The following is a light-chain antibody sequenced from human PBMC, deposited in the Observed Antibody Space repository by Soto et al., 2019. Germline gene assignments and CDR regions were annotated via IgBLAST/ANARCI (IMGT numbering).Light chain of an antibody. V-gene: IGKV3-20*01. CDR2: SAS. Sequence: EVVCMPSPGTGALSAGERATVSCRAIQSVSGDYLAWYQQNPGQAHRILIYSASLKPAGIPDRFSGSGSATDFTLTLRRLETEELALFYCNTSGSSTITVGHGTRREIK. CDR1: QSVSGDY. CDR3: NTSGSSTIT. J-gene: IGKJ5*01.